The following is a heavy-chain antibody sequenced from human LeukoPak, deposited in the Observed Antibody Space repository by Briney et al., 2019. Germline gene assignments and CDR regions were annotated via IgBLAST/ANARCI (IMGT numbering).Heavy chain of an antibody. CDR2: INHSGST. D-gene: IGHD6-19*01. Sequence: PSETLSLTCAVYGGSFSGYYWSWIRQPPGKGLEWIGEINHSGSTNYNPSLKSRVTISVDTSKDQFSLKLSSVTAADTAVYYCARLAVAGTGFYYYYMDVWGKGTTVTVPS. J-gene: IGHJ6*03. V-gene: IGHV4-34*01. CDR1: GGSFSGYY. CDR3: ARLAVAGTGFYYYYMDV.